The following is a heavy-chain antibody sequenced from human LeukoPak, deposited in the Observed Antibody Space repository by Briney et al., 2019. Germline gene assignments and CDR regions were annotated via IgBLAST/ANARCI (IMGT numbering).Heavy chain of an antibody. V-gene: IGHV5-51*01. CDR1: GYSFTSSW. D-gene: IGHD6-6*01. Sequence: GESLKISCQASGYSFTSSWIGWARQMPGKGLEWMAIINPGDSDTRYSPSFQGQVTISADKSISTAYLQWSSLKASDTAMYYCARLAVWYSSSDSYFDYWGQGTLVTVSS. CDR3: ARLAVWYSSSDSYFDY. CDR2: INPGDSDT. J-gene: IGHJ4*02.